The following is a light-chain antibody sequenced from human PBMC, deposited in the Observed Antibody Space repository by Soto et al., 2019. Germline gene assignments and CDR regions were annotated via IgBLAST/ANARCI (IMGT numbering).Light chain of an antibody. CDR1: QSFNSIY. Sequence: EIVLTQSPGTLSLSPGERATLSCRASQSFNSIYLAWYQQKPGQAPRLLIYGASSRATGIPDRFSGSGSGTDFTLIINRLEPEDVAIYYCQQYGGSPRITFGQGTRLEIK. CDR2: GAS. V-gene: IGKV3-20*01. CDR3: QQYGGSPRIT. J-gene: IGKJ5*01.